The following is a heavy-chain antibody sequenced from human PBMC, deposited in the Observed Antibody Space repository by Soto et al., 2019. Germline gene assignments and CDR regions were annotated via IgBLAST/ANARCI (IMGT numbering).Heavy chain of an antibody. Sequence: EVQLVESGGGLVQPGGSLRLSCAASGFTFSSYAMHWVRQAPGKGLEYVSTISSNGGSTYYANSVKGRFTTSRDNSKNSLYLQMGSLRAEDMAVYYCAREGGDSSGWYGGYYFDYWGQGTLVTVSS. CDR2: ISSNGGST. CDR1: GFTFSSYA. V-gene: IGHV3-64*01. J-gene: IGHJ4*02. CDR3: AREGGDSSGWYGGYYFDY. D-gene: IGHD6-19*01.